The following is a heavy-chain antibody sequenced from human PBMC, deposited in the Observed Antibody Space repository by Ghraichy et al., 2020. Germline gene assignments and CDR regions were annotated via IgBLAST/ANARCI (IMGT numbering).Heavy chain of an antibody. CDR3: ARAGGSGYSSSSSFYGMDV. CDR2: IIPIFGTA. D-gene: IGHD6-6*01. CDR1: GGTFSSYA. V-gene: IGHV1-69*13. J-gene: IGHJ6*02. Sequence: SVKVSCKASGGTFSSYAISWVRQAPGQGLEWMGGIIPIFGTANYAQKFQGRVTITADESTSTAYMELSSLRSEDTAVYYCARAGGSGYSSSSSFYGMDVWGQGTTVTVSS.